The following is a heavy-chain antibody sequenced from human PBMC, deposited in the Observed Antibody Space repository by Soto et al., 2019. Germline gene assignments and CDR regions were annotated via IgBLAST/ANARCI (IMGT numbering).Heavy chain of an antibody. CDR3: ARGSVGPTTDFDY. J-gene: IGHJ4*02. V-gene: IGHV1-2*04. D-gene: IGHD1-26*01. Sequence: ASVKVSCKASGYTFTNYAMHWVRQAPGQRLEWMGWINPNGGGRNYAQKFQGWVTMTRDTSISTAYMELSRLKSDDTAVYYCARGSVGPTTDFDYWGQGTLVTVSS. CDR2: INPNGGGR. CDR1: GYTFTNYA.